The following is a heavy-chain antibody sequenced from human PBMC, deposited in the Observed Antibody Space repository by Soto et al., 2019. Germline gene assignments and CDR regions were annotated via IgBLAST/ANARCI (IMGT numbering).Heavy chain of an antibody. D-gene: IGHD4-17*01. J-gene: IGHJ4*02. CDR3: ARDKAYGDSEDY. CDR2: IKQDGSEK. V-gene: IGHV3-7*03. Sequence: EVQLLESGGGLVQPGGSLRLSCVASGFTFSNYWMSWVRQAPGKGLEWVANIKQDGSEKYYVDSVKGRFTISRDNAKNSLYLQMNSLRVEDAAFYYCARDKAYGDSEDYWGQGTLVTVSS. CDR1: GFTFSNYW.